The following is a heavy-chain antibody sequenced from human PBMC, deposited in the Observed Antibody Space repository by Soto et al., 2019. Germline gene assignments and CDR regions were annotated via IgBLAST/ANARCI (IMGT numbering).Heavy chain of an antibody. D-gene: IGHD3-22*01. CDR2: IYNSGST. CDR3: ARDRAYYESNGLYFDY. J-gene: IGHJ4*02. Sequence: PSETLSLTCTVSGASISSYYWSWIRQPPGKGLEWMGYIYNSGSTNYNPSLKSRVAISLDTSKSQFSLKLNSVTAADTAVYYCARDRAYYESNGLYFDYWGQGTLVTVSS. CDR1: GASISSYY. V-gene: IGHV4-59*01.